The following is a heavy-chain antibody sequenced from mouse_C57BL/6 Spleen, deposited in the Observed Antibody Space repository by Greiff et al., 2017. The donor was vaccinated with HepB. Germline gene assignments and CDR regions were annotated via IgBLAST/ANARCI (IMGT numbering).Heavy chain of an antibody. V-gene: IGHV1-15*01. D-gene: IGHD1-1*01. CDR3: TRRYGIDY. Sequence: LVESGAELVRPGASVTLSCKASGYTFTDYEMHWVKQTPVHGLEWIGAIDPETGGTAYNQKFKGKAILTADKSSSTAYMGLRSLTSEDSAVYYCTRRYGIDYWGQGTTLTVSS. CDR2: IDPETGGT. CDR1: GYTFTDYE. J-gene: IGHJ2*01.